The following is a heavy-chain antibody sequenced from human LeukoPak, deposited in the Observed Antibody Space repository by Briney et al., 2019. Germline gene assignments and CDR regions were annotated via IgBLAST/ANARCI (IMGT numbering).Heavy chain of an antibody. CDR3: ARYCSGFDDC. CDR2: IHHTGGT. CDR1: GYSISSGYY. J-gene: IGHJ4*02. Sequence: PSETLSLTCAVSGYSISSGYYWGWIRQPPGKGLEFIGSIHHTGGTHHNPSLKSRVTMSMDTSRNQISLKLSFVTAADTAVYDCARYCSGFDDCWGQGTLVTVSS. V-gene: IGHV4-38-2*01. D-gene: IGHD3-10*01.